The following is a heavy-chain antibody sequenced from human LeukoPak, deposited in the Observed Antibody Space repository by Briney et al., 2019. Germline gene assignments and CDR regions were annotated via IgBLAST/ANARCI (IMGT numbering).Heavy chain of an antibody. V-gene: IGHV3-66*01. CDR2: IYSGGST. J-gene: IGHJ4*02. Sequence: GGSLRLSCAASGFTVSSNCMSWVRQAPGKGLEWVSVIYSGGSTYYADSVKGRFTISRDNSKNTLYLQMNSLRAEDTAVYYCARTYYDFWSGYGHWGQGTLVTVSS. D-gene: IGHD3-3*01. CDR3: ARTYYDFWSGYGH. CDR1: GFTVSSNC.